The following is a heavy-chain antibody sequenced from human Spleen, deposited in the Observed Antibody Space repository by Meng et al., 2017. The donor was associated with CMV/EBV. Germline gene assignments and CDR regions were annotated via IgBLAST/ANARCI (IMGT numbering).Heavy chain of an antibody. CDR2: ISANTGNT. Sequence: GYSFSDHTITWVRQAPGQGLEWMGWISANTGNTLYAQRFQGRVTMTTDTSTNTVHMELRSLRSDDTAVYYCARYYYDTSGYYRRFDYWGQGTLVTVSS. CDR3: ARYYYDTSGYYRRFDY. V-gene: IGHV1-18*01. CDR1: GYSFSDHT. D-gene: IGHD3-22*01. J-gene: IGHJ4*02.